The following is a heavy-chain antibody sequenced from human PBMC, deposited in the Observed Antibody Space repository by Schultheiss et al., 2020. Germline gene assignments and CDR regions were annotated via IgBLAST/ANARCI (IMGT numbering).Heavy chain of an antibody. CDR1: GGSISSYY. CDR3: AKGSGSYYVR. V-gene: IGHV4-59*12. J-gene: IGHJ4*02. CDR2: IYHSGST. D-gene: IGHD3-10*01. Sequence: SETLSLTCTVSGGSISSYYWSWIRQPPGKGLEWIGEIYHSGSTNYNPSLKSRVTISVDKSKNQFSLKLRSVTAADTAVYYCAKGSGSYYVRWGQGTLVTVSS.